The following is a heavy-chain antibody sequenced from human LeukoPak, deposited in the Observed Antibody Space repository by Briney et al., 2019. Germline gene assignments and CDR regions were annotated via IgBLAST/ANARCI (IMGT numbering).Heavy chain of an antibody. D-gene: IGHD4-11*01. CDR2: IWSDGTNS. CDR1: GLTFSHYG. J-gene: IGHJ4*02. CDR3: AKDAQRGFDYSNSLDK. V-gene: IGHV3-33*06. Sequence: PGGSLRLSCATSGLTFSHYGMHWVRQAPGKGQEWVAVIWSDGTNSFYGDPVKGRFTISRDNFQRTVYLQMNSLRAEDTAVYYCAKDAQRGFDYSNSLDKWGQGTLVTVSS.